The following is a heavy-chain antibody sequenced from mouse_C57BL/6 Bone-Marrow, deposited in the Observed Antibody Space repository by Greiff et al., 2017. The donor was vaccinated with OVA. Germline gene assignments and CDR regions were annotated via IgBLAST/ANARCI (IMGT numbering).Heavy chain of an antibody. J-gene: IGHJ2*01. CDR3: ARYSAGYPY. V-gene: IGHV1-26*01. CDR2: IYPNNGGT. Sequence: EVQLQQSGPELVKPGASVKISCKASGYTFTDYYMNWVKQSHGQSLEWIGAIYPNNGGTSYNQKFKGKATLTVDKSSSTAYMELRSLTSETTAVYYCARYSAGYPYWGQGTTLTVSA. D-gene: IGHD3-2*02. CDR1: GYTFTDYY.